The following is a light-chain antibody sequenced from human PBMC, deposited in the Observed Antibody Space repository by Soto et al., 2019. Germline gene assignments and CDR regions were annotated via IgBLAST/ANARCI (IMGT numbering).Light chain of an antibody. J-gene: IGKJ2*01. Sequence: EIVLTQSPGTLSLSPGERATLSCRASQSVSSSYLAWYQQKPGQAPRLLIYGASSRATGIPDRFSGSGSGTDFTITISRLEPEDLAVYYCQQYPGHTLGQGTKLESK. V-gene: IGKV3-20*01. CDR3: QQYPGHT. CDR1: QSVSSSY. CDR2: GAS.